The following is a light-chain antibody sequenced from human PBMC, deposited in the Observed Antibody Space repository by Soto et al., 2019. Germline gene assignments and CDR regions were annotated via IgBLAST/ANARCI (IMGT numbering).Light chain of an antibody. Sequence: EVVMTQSPATLSVSPGERATLSCRSSQSVSSLFAWYQQKPGQAPRLLIYGASTRATDIPDRFSASGSGTEFALTISSLQSGDFAVYYCQQYNNWPLTFGGGTKVEIK. V-gene: IGKV3-15*01. CDR1: QSVSSL. J-gene: IGKJ4*01. CDR2: GAS. CDR3: QQYNNWPLT.